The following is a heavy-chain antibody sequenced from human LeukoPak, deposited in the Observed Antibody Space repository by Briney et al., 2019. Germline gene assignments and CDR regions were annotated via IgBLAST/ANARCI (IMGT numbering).Heavy chain of an antibody. D-gene: IGHD3-9*01. V-gene: IGHV4-61*02. Sequence: PSETLSLTCTVSGGSISSGSYYWSWIRQPAGKGLEWIGRIYTSGSTNYNPSLKSRVTISVDTSKNQFSLKLSSVTAADTAVYYCARDRDTLPTGYPLNYYYYYMDVWGKGTTVTISS. CDR3: ARDRDTLPTGYPLNYYYYYMDV. J-gene: IGHJ6*03. CDR2: IYTSGST. CDR1: GGSISSGSYY.